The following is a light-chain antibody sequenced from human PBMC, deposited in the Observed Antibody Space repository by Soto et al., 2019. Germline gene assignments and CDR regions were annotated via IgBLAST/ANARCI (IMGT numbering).Light chain of an antibody. J-gene: IGLJ1*01. CDR1: SSDVGGYNY. CDR3: SSYTSSSPYV. V-gene: IGLV2-14*01. CDR2: EVS. Sequence: QSALTQPASVSGSPGQSITISCTGTSSDVGGYNYVSWYQQHPGKAPKLMIYEVSNRPSGVSNRCSGSKSGNTASLTISGLQAEDEAAYYCSSYTSSSPYVFGTGTKLTVL.